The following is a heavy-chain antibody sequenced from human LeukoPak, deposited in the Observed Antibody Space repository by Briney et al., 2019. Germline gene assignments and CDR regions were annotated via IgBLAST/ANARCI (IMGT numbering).Heavy chain of an antibody. V-gene: IGHV3-74*01. Sequence: GGSLRLSCAASGFTFNSHWMHWVRQAPGKGLVWVSRINNDGSTTTYADSVRGRFTNSRDNAKNTLFLQMNSLRAEDTAVYYCVRDRPHNWFDPWGQGTLVTVSS. CDR3: VRDRPHNWFDP. CDR1: GFTFNSHW. CDR2: INNDGSTT. D-gene: IGHD6-6*01. J-gene: IGHJ5*02.